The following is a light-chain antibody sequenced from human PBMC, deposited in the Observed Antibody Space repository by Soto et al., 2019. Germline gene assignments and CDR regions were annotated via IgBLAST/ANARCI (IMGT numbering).Light chain of an antibody. Sequence: DIVMTQSPDSLAVSLGERATINCKSSQNIFSTSNKRNYLSWYQQKPGQPPKLLFYWAYTRESGAPDRFSGGGSGTVFPLAISGLRAEDVAVYYWQQYYSARPFGQGTKVEI. CDR2: WAY. CDR3: QQYYSARP. V-gene: IGKV4-1*01. J-gene: IGKJ1*01. CDR1: QNIFSTSNKRNY.